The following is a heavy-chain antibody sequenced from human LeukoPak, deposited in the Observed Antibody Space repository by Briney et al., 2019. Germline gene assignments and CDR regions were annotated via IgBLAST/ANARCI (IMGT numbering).Heavy chain of an antibody. J-gene: IGHJ6*02. CDR1: GYTFTRFY. CDR2: INSSGGST. Sequence: ASVKVSCKASGYTFTRFYIHWVRQAPGQVLEWMGIINSSGGSTNYAQRFQGRVTMTRDTSTSTVNMELSSLRSEDTAVYYCARDPYDASGDYVERYGMDVWGQGTTVTVSS. D-gene: IGHD3-22*01. V-gene: IGHV1-46*01. CDR3: ARDPYDASGDYVERYGMDV.